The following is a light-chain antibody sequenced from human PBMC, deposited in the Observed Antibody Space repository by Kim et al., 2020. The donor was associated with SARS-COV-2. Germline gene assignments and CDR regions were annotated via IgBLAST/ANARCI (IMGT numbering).Light chain of an antibody. CDR2: GAS. V-gene: IGKV3-20*01. CDR1: ESVSCNY. CDR3: QQYGSSPYT. Sequence: LSTGERASLACRVRESVSCNYLVWYEQNPGQAPTLLTYGASKRATGMPDRFRGRWSGTDFTHTISRLEPEDFAVYYCQQYGSSPYTFGQGTKLEIK. J-gene: IGKJ2*01.